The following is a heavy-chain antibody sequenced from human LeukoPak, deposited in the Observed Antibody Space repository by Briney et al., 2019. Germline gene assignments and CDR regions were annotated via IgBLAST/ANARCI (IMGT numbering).Heavy chain of an antibody. CDR1: GGSISSYY. CDR3: ASLVDIVVVPAAIPT. CDR2: INHSGST. J-gene: IGHJ5*02. Sequence: PSETLSLTCTVSGGSISSYYWSWIRQPPGKGLEWIGEINHSGSTNYNPSLKSRVTVSVDTSKNQFSLKLSSVTAADTAVYYCASLVDIVVVPAAIPTWGQGTLVTVSS. V-gene: IGHV4-34*01. D-gene: IGHD2-2*01.